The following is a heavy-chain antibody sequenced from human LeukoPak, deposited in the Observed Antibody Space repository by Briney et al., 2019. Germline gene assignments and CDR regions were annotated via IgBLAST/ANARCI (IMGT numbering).Heavy chain of an antibody. CDR3: ARDATRGGDFDF. CDR2: IRQDGSEA. CDR1: GFTFTSYW. D-gene: IGHD5-24*01. Sequence: GGSLRLSCAASGFTFTSYWMAWVRQAPGKGLEWVAKIRQDGSEAEYVDYAKGRFTVSRDNAKNSLYLQMNSLRAEDTVLYFCARDATRGGDFDFWGQGTLVTVSS. J-gene: IGHJ4*02. V-gene: IGHV3-7*04.